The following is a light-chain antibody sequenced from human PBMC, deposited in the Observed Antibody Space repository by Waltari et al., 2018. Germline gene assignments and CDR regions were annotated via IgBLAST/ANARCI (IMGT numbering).Light chain of an antibody. CDR2: GAT. V-gene: IGKV3-15*01. CDR1: QSVSSN. CDR3: QQYNNWLLLT. Sequence: EVVMTQSPATLSVSPGDRATLSGRASQSVSSNLAWYQQKPGQAPRLLVHGATTRATGIPARFSGSGSGTEFTLTISSLQSEDFAVYYCQQYNNWLLLTFGGGTKVEIK. J-gene: IGKJ4*01.